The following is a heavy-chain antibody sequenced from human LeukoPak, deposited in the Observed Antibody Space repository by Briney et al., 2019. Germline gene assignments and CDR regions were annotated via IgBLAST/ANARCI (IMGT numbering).Heavy chain of an antibody. CDR3: ASARSVTATEIDY. J-gene: IGHJ4*02. V-gene: IGHV7-4-1*02. CDR1: GYTFTSYA. D-gene: IGHD2-21*02. CDR2: INTNTVNP. Sequence: VASVKVSCKTSGYTFTSYAMNWVRQAPGQGLEWIGWINTNTVNPTYAQGYTGRFVFSLDTSVSTAYLQISSLKGEDTAVYYCASARSVTATEIDYWGQGTLVTVSS.